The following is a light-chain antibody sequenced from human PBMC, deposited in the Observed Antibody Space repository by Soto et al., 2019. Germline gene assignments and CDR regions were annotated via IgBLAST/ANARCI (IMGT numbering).Light chain of an antibody. CDR2: RAS. Sequence: DIQMTQSPSSLSASVRDTVTITCRASQNVDRYLNWYQRKPGQAPKLLIFRASNLQRGVPTRFSGSGSGTHYTLVINSRQPEDFATYYCQQTYSTPLTFGGGTRVEI. CDR1: QNVDRY. V-gene: IGKV1-39*01. CDR3: QQTYSTPLT. J-gene: IGKJ4*01.